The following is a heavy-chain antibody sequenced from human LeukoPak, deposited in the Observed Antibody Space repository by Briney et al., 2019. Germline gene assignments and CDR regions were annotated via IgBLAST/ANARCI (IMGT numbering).Heavy chain of an antibody. V-gene: IGHV3-11*04. D-gene: IGHD5-24*01. J-gene: IGHJ4*02. Sequence: SGGSLRLSCAASGFTFSDYYMSWIRQAPGKGLEWVSYISSSGSTIYYADSVKGRFTISRDNAKNSLYLQMNSLRAEYTAVYYCARDRKRWLLDYWGQGTLVTVSS. CDR1: GFTFSDYY. CDR3: ARDRKRWLLDY. CDR2: ISSSGSTI.